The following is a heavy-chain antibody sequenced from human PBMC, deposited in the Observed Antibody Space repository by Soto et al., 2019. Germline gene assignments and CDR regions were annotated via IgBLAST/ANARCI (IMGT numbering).Heavy chain of an antibody. V-gene: IGHV1-69*06. D-gene: IGHD2-15*01. J-gene: IGHJ5*02. Sequence: ASVKVSCKASGGTFSTYTFSWVRQAPGQGLEWMGRIIPIFGTPYYAQKFQGRVTITADKSTCTVYMELSSLGSDDTAVYFCARGLECRGYCLDKPTWFGPWGQGTLVTVSS. CDR3: ARGLECRGYCLDKPTWFGP. CDR2: IIPIFGTP. CDR1: GGTFSTYT.